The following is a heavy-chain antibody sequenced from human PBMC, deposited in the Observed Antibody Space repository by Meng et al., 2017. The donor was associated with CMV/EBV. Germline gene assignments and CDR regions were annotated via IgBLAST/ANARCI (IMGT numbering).Heavy chain of an antibody. D-gene: IGHD2-2*01. CDR1: GFTFSSYG. J-gene: IGHJ6*02. V-gene: IGHV3-30*02. Sequence: GESLKISCAASGFTFSSYGMHWVRQAPGKGLEWVAFIRYDGSNKYYADSVKGRFTISRDNSKNTLYLQMNSLGAEDTAVYYCAKGIVVVPAASYYYGMDVWGQGTTVTVSS. CDR2: IRYDGSNK. CDR3: AKGIVVVPAASYYYGMDV.